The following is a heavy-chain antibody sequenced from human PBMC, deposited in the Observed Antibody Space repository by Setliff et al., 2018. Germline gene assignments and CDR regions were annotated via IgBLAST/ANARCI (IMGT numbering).Heavy chain of an antibody. CDR2: IYYTGST. Sequence: KTSETLSPTCTVSGGSITNYYWSWIRQPPGKGLEYIGCIYYTGSTNSNPSLKSRVTISVDTSKNQFSLKLSSVTAADTAVYYCARHHAQYYSDSSGYFYEDWYFDLWGRGTLVTVSS. CDR3: ARHHAQYYSDSSGYFYEDWYFDL. J-gene: IGHJ2*01. CDR1: GGSITNYY. D-gene: IGHD3-22*01. V-gene: IGHV4-59*08.